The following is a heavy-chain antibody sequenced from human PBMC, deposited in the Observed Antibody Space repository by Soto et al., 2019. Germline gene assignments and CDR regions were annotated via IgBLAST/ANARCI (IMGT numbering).Heavy chain of an antibody. D-gene: IGHD4-17*01. Sequence: QVQLVQSGAEVKKPGSSVTVSCKASGGTFRSYTIIWVRQAPGHGLECMGGIIPIFGTAVYAQKFQGRVTITADESTSTAYMGPSSLRSVDTSVYYCATRAYGDPNYFDDWGKGTMVTVSA. CDR1: GGTFRSYT. V-gene: IGHV1-69*12. CDR3: ATRAYGDPNYFDD. J-gene: IGHJ4*02. CDR2: IIPIFGTA.